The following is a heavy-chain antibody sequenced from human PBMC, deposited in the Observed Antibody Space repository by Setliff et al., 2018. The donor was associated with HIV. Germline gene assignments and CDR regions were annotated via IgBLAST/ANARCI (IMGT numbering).Heavy chain of an antibody. CDR2: IYYSGST. CDR3: TRGPEGVAGGDY. Sequence: PSETLSLTCAVYGGSFNNYYWNWIRQPPGKALEWIGYIYYSGSTNYNPSFKSRVTISVDRSKSQFSLKRSSVTAADTAIYYCTRGPEGVAGGDYWGQGILVTVSS. D-gene: IGHD3-3*01. CDR1: GGSFNNYY. V-gene: IGHV4-59*01. J-gene: IGHJ4*02.